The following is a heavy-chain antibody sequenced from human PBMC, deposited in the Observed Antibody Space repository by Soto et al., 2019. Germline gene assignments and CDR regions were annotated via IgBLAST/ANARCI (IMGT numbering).Heavy chain of an antibody. D-gene: IGHD2-2*01. J-gene: IGHJ6*02. CDR2: INHSGRT. Sequence: SETLSLTCAVYGGSFSGYYWSWIRQPPGKGLEWIGEINHSGRTNYNPSLKSRVTISVDTSKNQFSLKLSSVTAADTAVYYCARDVVVVPAASYYYYYYGMDVWGQGTTVTVS. CDR1: GGSFSGYY. CDR3: ARDVVVVPAASYYYYYYGMDV. V-gene: IGHV4-34*01.